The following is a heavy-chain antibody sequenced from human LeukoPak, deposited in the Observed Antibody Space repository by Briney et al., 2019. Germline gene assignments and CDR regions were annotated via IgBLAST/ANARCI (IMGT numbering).Heavy chain of an antibody. CDR3: ATIKRGDIYVYFDF. CDR2: LYDSVRT. Sequence: SETLSLTCTVSGGSISSHYWSWLRQPPGKGLEWIAYLYDSVRTKDNPSLKGRVTLSADTSKNQHSLRLSSVTAADTAVYYCATIKRGDIYVYFDFWGQGILVTVSS. V-gene: IGHV4-59*11. CDR1: GGSISSHY. D-gene: IGHD5-18*01. J-gene: IGHJ4*02.